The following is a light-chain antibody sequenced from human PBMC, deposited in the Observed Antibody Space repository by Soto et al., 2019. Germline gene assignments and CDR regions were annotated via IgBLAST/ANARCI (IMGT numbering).Light chain of an antibody. V-gene: IGKV3D-15*01. J-gene: IGKJ1*01. CDR3: QHYTSSLWT. Sequence: EMVMTRSPPTLSVSPLEIATLSCMASQSVSRNLSWYQQKPGQAPRLLIDGATSRATGIPGRFSGSGSGTDFTLTISRLEAEYFAVYYCQHYTSSLWTFGQGTKVDIK. CDR2: GAT. CDR1: QSVSRN.